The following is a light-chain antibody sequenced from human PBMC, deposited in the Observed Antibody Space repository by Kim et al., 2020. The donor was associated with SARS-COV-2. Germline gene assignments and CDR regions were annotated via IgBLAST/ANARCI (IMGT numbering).Light chain of an antibody. Sequence: SYELTQPPSVSVSPGQTASITCSGDKLGDKYACWYQQKPGQSPVLVIYQDSKRPSGIPERFSGSNSGHTATLTISGTQAMAEADYYCQAWDSSSHVVFGG. J-gene: IGLJ2*01. CDR3: QAWDSSSHVV. CDR2: QDS. V-gene: IGLV3-1*01. CDR1: KLGDKY.